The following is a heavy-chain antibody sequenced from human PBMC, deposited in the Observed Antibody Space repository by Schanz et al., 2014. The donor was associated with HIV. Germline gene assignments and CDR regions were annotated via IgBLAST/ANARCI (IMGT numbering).Heavy chain of an antibody. D-gene: IGHD3-10*01. CDR3: AGEVSDFDY. Sequence: VQLVESGGGVVQPGRSLRLSCAASGFTFSSYGMHWVRQAPGKGLEWVAVVSYDGKTAFYAVSVQGRFSISRDMLYLQMNSLRREDTAVYYCAGEVSDFDYWGQGTLVTVSS. V-gene: IGHV3-30*19. J-gene: IGHJ4*02. CDR2: VSYDGKTA. CDR1: GFTFSSYG.